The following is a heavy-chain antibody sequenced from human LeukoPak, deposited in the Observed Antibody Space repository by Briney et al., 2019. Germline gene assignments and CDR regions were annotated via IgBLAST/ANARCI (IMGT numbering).Heavy chain of an antibody. CDR3: AKVETYYYGSGSYYPFDY. V-gene: IGHV3-23*01. Sequence: PGGSLRLSCAASGFTFSSYAMSWVRQAPGKGLEWVSAISGGGGSTYYADSVKGRFTISRDNSKNTLYLQMNSLRAEDTAVYYCAKVETYYYGSGSYYPFDYWGQGTLVTVSS. D-gene: IGHD3-10*01. CDR2: ISGGGGST. J-gene: IGHJ4*02. CDR1: GFTFSSYA.